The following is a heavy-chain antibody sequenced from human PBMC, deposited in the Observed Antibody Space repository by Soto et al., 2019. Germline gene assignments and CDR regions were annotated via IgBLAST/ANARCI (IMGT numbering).Heavy chain of an antibody. CDR2: ISSSSSTI. V-gene: IGHV3-48*02. J-gene: IGHJ5*01. CDR3: ARDRIAAAGTDWFDS. Sequence: EVQLVESGGGLVQPGGSLRLSCAASGFTFSSYSMNWVRQAPGKGLEWVSYISSSSSTIYYADSVKGRFTISRDNAKNSLDLQMNSLRDEDTAVYYCARDRIAAAGTDWFDSWGQGTLVTVSS. CDR1: GFTFSSYS. D-gene: IGHD6-13*01.